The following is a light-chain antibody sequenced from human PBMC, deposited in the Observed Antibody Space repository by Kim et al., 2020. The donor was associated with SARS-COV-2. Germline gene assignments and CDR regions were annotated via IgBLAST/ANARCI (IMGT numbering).Light chain of an antibody. J-gene: IGKJ1*01. V-gene: IGKV1-9*01. CDR2: AAS. Sequence: ASVGDRVTITCRASQGISSNLAWYQQKPGKAPNLLIYAASTLQSGVPSRFSGSGSGTEFTLTISSLQPEDFATYYCQQLNSYPRTFGQGTKVDIK. CDR3: QQLNSYPRT. CDR1: QGISSN.